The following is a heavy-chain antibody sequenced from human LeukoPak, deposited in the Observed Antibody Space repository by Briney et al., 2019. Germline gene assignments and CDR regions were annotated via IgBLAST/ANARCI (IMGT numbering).Heavy chain of an antibody. D-gene: IGHD3-10*01. Sequence: SETLSLTCTVSGGSISSHYWSWIRQPPGKGLEWIGYIYYSGSTNYNPSLKSRVTISVDTSKNQFSLKLSSVTAADTAVYYCARHRGSGSPYFDYWGQGTLVTVSS. V-gene: IGHV4-59*11. J-gene: IGHJ4*02. CDR1: GGSISSHY. CDR3: ARHRGSGSPYFDY. CDR2: IYYSGST.